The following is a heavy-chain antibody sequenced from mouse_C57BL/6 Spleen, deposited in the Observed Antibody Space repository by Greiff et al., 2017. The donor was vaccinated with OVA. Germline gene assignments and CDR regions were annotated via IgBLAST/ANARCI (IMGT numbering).Heavy chain of an antibody. D-gene: IGHD1-1*01. V-gene: IGHV14-4*01. CDR3: RHYYGSSYGYYFDY. J-gene: IGHJ2*01. Sequence: EVQLQQSGAELVRPGASVKLSCTASGFNIKDDYMHWVKQRPEQGLEWIGWIDPENGDTEYASKFQGKATITADTSSNTAYLQLSSLTSEDTAVYYCRHYYGSSYGYYFDYWAQGTTLTVSS. CDR2: IDPENGDT. CDR1: GFNIKDDY.